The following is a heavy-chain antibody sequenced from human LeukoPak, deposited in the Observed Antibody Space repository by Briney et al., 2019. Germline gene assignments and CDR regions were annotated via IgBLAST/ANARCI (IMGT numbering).Heavy chain of an antibody. Sequence: PGGSLRLSCSASGFTFSSYAMHWVRQAPGKGLEYVSAISSNGGSTYYADSVKGRFTISRDNSENTLYLQMSSLRAEDTAVYYCVKGNSGYVRRYFDYWGQGTLVTVSS. J-gene: IGHJ4*02. CDR2: ISSNGGST. CDR1: GFTFSSYA. D-gene: IGHD5-12*01. CDR3: VKGNSGYVRRYFDY. V-gene: IGHV3-64D*06.